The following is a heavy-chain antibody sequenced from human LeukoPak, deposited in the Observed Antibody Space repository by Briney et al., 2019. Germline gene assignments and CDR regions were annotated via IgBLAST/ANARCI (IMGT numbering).Heavy chain of an antibody. Sequence: PGGSLRLSCAASGFTFSSYEMNWVRQAPGKGLEWVSYISSSGSTIYYADSVKGRFTISRDNAKNSLYLQMNSLRAEDTAVYYCARGLFIAAADPGNWFDPWGQGTLVTVSS. V-gene: IGHV3-48*03. CDR1: GFTFSSYE. J-gene: IGHJ5*02. CDR2: ISSSGSTI. D-gene: IGHD6-13*01. CDR3: ARGLFIAAADPGNWFDP.